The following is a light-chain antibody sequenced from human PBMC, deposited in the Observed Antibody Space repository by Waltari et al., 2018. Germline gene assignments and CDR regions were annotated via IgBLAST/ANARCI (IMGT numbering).Light chain of an antibody. CDR1: QDISIY. CDR3: QQYKDLPRT. Sequence: DIQMTQSPSSMSASVGDSVSITCQARQDISIYLSWYQQKPGKAPKVLIYDASNLETGVPSRFTGSRSGTDFTFTISSLQPEDIATYYCQQYKDLPRTFGQGTKVEIK. CDR2: DAS. J-gene: IGKJ1*01. V-gene: IGKV1-33*01.